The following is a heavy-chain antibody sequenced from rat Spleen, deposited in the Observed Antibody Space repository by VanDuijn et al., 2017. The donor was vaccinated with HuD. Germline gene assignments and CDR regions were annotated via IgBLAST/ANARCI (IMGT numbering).Heavy chain of an antibody. V-gene: IGHV2-43*01. CDR1: GFSLTSHH. Sequence: QVQLRESGPGLLQPSQTLSLTCTVSGFSLTSHHVSWVRQSPGKGLEWMGVIWSHGGIDYNSAIKSRLSITRDTSKSQVFLKMNSLQTEDTAMYCGARGSFFFDYWGRGVMVTVTS. CDR2: IWSHGGI. J-gene: IGHJ2*01. D-gene: IGHD1-3*01. CDR3: ARGSFFFDY.